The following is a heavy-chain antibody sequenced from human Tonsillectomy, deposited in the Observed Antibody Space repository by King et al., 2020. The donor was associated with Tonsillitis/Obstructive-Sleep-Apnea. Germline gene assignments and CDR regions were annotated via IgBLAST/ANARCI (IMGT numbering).Heavy chain of an antibody. CDR1: GFTFGDYA. D-gene: IGHD3-9*01. CDR3: TTVGILTGYFYFDY. CDR2: IRSQAYGGTT. Sequence: VQRVESGGDLIKPGRSLRLSCTASGFTFGDYAMSWFRQAPGKGLQGIGFIRSQAYGGTTEYAASVRGRFTISRDDSTSIAYLQMNSLKTEDTAVYYCTTVGILTGYFYFDYWGQGTLVTVSS. V-gene: IGHV3-49*05. J-gene: IGHJ4*02.